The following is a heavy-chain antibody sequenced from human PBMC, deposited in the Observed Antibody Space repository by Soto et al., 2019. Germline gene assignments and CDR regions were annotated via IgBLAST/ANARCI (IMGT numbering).Heavy chain of an antibody. J-gene: IGHJ6*02. CDR1: GGSISSGDYY. CDR3: ARDDFWSGSFLGYGMDV. D-gene: IGHD3-3*01. Sequence: PSETLSLTCTVSGGSISSGDYYWSWIRQPPGKGLEWIGYIYYSGSTYYNPSLKSRVTISVDTSKNQFSLKLSSVTAADTAVYYCARDDFWSGSFLGYGMDVWGQGTTVTVSS. CDR2: IYYSGST. V-gene: IGHV4-30-4*01.